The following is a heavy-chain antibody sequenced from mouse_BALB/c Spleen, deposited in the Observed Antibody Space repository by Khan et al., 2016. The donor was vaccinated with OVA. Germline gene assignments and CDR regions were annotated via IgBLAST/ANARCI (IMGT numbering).Heavy chain of an antibody. CDR3: ARSDDGYYVPFAY. J-gene: IGHJ3*01. Sequence: VQLQESGPELVKPGALVKISCKASGYTFTNYDINWVKQRPGQGLEWIGWIYPGDGSTKYNEKFKGKATLTADKSSSTAYMQLRSLPSENSAVYFCARSDDGYYVPFAYWGQGTLVTVSA. D-gene: IGHD2-3*01. CDR1: GYTFTNYD. V-gene: IGHV1S56*01. CDR2: IYPGDGST.